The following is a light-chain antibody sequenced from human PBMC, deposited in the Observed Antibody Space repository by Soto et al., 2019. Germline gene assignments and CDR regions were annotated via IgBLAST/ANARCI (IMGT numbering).Light chain of an antibody. J-gene: IGKJ1*01. V-gene: IGKV3-20*01. Sequence: EIVLTQSPGTLSLSLGERATLSCRASQSISSNYLAWYQQKPGQAPRLLIYGASNRATGIPDRFSGSESGTDFTLTISRLEPEDFAVYICQQYAVSPWTFGQGTKVEIK. CDR3: QQYAVSPWT. CDR2: GAS. CDR1: QSISSNY.